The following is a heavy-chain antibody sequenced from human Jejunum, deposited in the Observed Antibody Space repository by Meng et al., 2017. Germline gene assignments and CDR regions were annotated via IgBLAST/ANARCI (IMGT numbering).Heavy chain of an antibody. CDR3: ARVQMVRLFDS. J-gene: IGHJ4*02. V-gene: IGHV4-30-4*08. D-gene: IGHD5-18*01. CDR2: IYYSGNT. Sequence: QLQLLQWGAGLLKPSETLSLTCTVYGDSFTDYYWNWIRQPPGKGLEWIGYIYYSGNTYYNPSLKSRVTISVDTPKNQFSLKLSSVTAADTAVYYCARVQMVRLFDSWGQGALVTVSS. CDR1: GDSFTDYY.